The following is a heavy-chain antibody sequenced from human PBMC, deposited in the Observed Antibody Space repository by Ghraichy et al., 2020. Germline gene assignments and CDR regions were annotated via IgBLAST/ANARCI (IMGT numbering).Heavy chain of an antibody. D-gene: IGHD3-3*01. CDR1: GYTFTGYY. Sequence: ASVKVSCKASGYTFTGYYMHWVRQAPGQGLEWMGRINPNSGGTNYAQKFQGRVTMTRDTSISTAYMELSRLRSDDTAVYYCASLLTQRFLEWFPTGWGQGTLVTVSS. V-gene: IGHV1-2*06. CDR2: INPNSGGT. J-gene: IGHJ4*02. CDR3: ASLLTQRFLEWFPTG.